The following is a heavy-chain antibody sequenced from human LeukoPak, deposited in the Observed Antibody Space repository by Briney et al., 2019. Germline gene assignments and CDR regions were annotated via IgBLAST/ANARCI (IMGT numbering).Heavy chain of an antibody. V-gene: IGHV3-30-3*01. Sequence: TGGSLRLSCAASGFTFSSYAMHWVRQVPGKGLEWVAFISYDGSNKYYADSVRGRFTISRDNSKNTVSLEMNSLRAEDTAVYYCARGATYYSGSASYYHTFWGQGTLVTVSS. D-gene: IGHD3-10*01. J-gene: IGHJ4*02. CDR2: ISYDGSNK. CDR1: GFTFSSYA. CDR3: ARGATYYSGSASYYHTF.